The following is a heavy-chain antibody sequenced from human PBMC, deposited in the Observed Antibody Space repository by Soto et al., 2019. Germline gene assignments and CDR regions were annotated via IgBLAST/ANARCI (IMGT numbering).Heavy chain of an antibody. CDR1: GGTFSSYA. CDR2: IIPIFGTA. D-gene: IGHD4-17*01. CDR3: ARSYGGNLVDPFDY. J-gene: IGHJ4*02. Sequence: QVQLVQSGAEVKKPGSSVKVSCKASGGTFSSYAISWVRQAPGQGLEWMGGIIPIFGTANYAQKSQGRVTITADESTSTAYMHLSSLRSEDTAVYYCARSYGGNLVDPFDYWGQGTLVTVSS. V-gene: IGHV1-69*12.